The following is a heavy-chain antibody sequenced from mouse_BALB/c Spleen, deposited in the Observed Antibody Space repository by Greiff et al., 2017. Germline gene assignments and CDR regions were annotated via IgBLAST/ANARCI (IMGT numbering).Heavy chain of an antibody. CDR2: IDPANGNT. CDR3: APIYDGYYDY. J-gene: IGHJ2*01. V-gene: IGHV14-3*02. D-gene: IGHD2-3*01. CDR1: GFNIKDTY. Sequence: VHVKQSGAELVKPGASVKLSCTASGFNIKDTYMHWVKQRPEQGLEWIGRIDPANGNTKYDPKFQGKATITADTSSNTAYLQLSSLTSEDTAVYYCAPIYDGYYDYWGQGTTLTVSS.